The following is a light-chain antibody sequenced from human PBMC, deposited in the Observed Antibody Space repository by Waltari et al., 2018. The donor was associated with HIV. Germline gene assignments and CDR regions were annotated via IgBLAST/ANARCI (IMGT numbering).Light chain of an antibody. CDR3: CSYAGSRTHWV. CDR2: EVY. V-gene: IGLV2-23*02. J-gene: IGLJ3*02. Sequence: QSALTQPASVSGSPGQSITISFTGRSSDVGSYNLLSWYQHHPGKAPKLMIYEVYHRPSGVSNRFSGSKSGDTAFLTISGLQAEDEAAYYCCSYAGSRTHWVFGGGTKLTVL. CDR1: SSDVGSYNL.